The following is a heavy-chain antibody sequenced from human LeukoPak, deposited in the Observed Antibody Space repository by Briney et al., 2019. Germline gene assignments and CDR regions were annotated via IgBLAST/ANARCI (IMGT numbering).Heavy chain of an antibody. CDR1: GYTFTDYY. V-gene: IGHV1-2*02. D-gene: IGHD7-27*01. Sequence: GASVKVSCKASGYTFTDYYMHWVRQAPGQGLEWMGWINPNSGGTKYAQKFQGRVTMTRDTSISTAYMELSSLKSDDTAVYYCARVPGENHYGMDVWGQGTTVTVSS. CDR3: ARVPGENHYGMDV. J-gene: IGHJ6*02. CDR2: INPNSGGT.